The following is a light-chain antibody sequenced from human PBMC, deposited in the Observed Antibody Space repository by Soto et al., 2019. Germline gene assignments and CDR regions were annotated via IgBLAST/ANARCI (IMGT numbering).Light chain of an antibody. CDR3: QQGYTYPLT. CDR1: QSISSY. V-gene: IGKV1-39*01. Sequence: DIQMTQSPSSLSASVGDRVTITCRASQSISSYLNWYQQKAGKAPKLLIYAASSLQSGVPSRFSGSGSGTELQINISNLEPTAVYSYLRQQGYTYPLTFGGAPNVEIK. J-gene: IGKJ4*01. CDR2: AAS.